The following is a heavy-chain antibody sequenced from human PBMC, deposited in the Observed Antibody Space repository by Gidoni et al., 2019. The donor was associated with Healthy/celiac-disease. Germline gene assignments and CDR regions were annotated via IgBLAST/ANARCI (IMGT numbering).Heavy chain of an antibody. Sequence: EVQLLESGGGLVQPGGSLRLSCAASGFTFSSYAMSWVRQAPGKGLEWVSAISGSGGSTYYADSVKGRFTIYRDNSKNTLYLQMNSLRDEDTAVYYCAKLGSRFYGIWAAAGTRGVYKDYWGQGTLVTVSS. CDR3: AKLGSRFYGIWAAAGTRGVYKDY. D-gene: IGHD6-13*01. J-gene: IGHJ4*02. CDR1: GFTFSSYA. V-gene: IGHV3-23*01. CDR2: ISGSGGST.